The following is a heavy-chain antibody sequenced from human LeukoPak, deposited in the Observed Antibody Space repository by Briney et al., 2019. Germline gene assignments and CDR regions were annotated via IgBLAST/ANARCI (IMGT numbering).Heavy chain of an antibody. Sequence: GGSLRLSCAASGFTFSSYGMHWVRQAPGKGLEWVAVIWYDGSNKYYADSVKGRFTISRDNSKNTLYLQMGSLRAEDMAVYYCARISRSAAGDYWGQGTLVTVSS. CDR3: ARISRSAAGDY. D-gene: IGHD6-13*01. J-gene: IGHJ4*02. CDR2: IWYDGSNK. CDR1: GFTFSSYG. V-gene: IGHV3-33*01.